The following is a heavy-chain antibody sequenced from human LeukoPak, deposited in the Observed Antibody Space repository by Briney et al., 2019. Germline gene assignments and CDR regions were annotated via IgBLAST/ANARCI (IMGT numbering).Heavy chain of an antibody. Sequence: SETLSLTCAVYGGSFSGYYWSWIRQPPGKGLEWIGEINHSGSTNYNPSLKSRVTISVDTSKNQFSLKLSSVTAADTAVYYCARNSGYDPRADLWGRGTLVTVSS. J-gene: IGHJ2*01. V-gene: IGHV4-34*01. CDR1: GGSFSGYY. D-gene: IGHD5-12*01. CDR2: INHSGST. CDR3: ARNSGYDPRADL.